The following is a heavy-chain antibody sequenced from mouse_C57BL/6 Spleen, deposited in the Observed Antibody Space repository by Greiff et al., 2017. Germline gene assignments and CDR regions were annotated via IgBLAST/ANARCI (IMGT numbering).Heavy chain of an antibody. J-gene: IGHJ3*01. CDR3: AQNQNCGSSYVQFAY. CDR1: GFSLTSYG. CDR2: IWRGGST. V-gene: IGHV2-5*01. Sequence: VQLQQSGPGLVQPSQSLSITCTVSGFSLTSYGVHWVRQSPGKGLEWLGVIWRGGSTDYNAAFLSRLSITKDNSKSQVFFKMNRLQADDTAVSDCAQNQNCGSSYVQFAYWGQGTLVTVSA. D-gene: IGHD1-1*01.